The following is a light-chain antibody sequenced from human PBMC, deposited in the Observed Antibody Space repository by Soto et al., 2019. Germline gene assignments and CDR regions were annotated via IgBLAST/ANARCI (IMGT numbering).Light chain of an antibody. CDR3: QQYNNWTWP. J-gene: IGKJ1*01. CDR2: GAS. V-gene: IGKV3-15*01. CDR1: QSVSSN. Sequence: EIVMTQSPATLSVSPGERATLSCRASQSVSSNLAWYQQKPGQAPRLLIYGASTRATGIPARFSGSGSGTEFTLTISSLQSEDFSVYYCQQYNNWTWPFGQGPKVDIK.